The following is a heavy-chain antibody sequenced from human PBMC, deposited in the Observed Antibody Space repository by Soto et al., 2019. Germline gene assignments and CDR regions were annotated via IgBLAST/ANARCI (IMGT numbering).Heavy chain of an antibody. V-gene: IGHV1-8*01. CDR2: MNPNSGNT. CDR3: ARGLALWFGELRPH. J-gene: IGHJ4*02. CDR1: GYTFTSYD. Sequence: QVQLVQSGAEVKKPGASVKVSCKASGYTFTSYDINWVRQATGQGLEWMGWMNPNSGNTGYAQKFQGRVTMTRNTSISTAYMELSSLSSEDTAVYYCARGLALWFGELRPHWGQGPLVTVSA. D-gene: IGHD3-10*01.